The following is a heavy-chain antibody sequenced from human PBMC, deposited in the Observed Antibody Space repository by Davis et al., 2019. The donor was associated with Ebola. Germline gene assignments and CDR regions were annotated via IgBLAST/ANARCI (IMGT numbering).Heavy chain of an antibody. Sequence: SGPTLVKPTETLTLTCTVSGFLLSDGKIGVSWIRQPPGKALEWLAHIFSNDEVSYNTSLKNRLYISKDTSRNQVVLTMTNMDPVDTATYYCARGATFMEWIFEDWGQGTLVTVSS. CDR2: IFSNDEV. CDR3: ARGATFMEWIFED. CDR1: GFLLSDGKIG. J-gene: IGHJ4*02. D-gene: IGHD3-3*01. V-gene: IGHV2-26*01.